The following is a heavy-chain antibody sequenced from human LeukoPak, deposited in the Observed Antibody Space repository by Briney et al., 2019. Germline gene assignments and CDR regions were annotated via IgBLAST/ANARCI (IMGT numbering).Heavy chain of an antibody. CDR1: GFTFDDYA. J-gene: IGHJ4*02. V-gene: IGHV3-9*01. CDR3: TKGTWGNPFDY. CDR2: ISWNSGSI. D-gene: IGHD7-27*01. Sequence: GRSLRLSCAASGFTFDDYAMHWVRQTPGKGLESVSGISWNSGSIVYADSVKGRFTISRDNAKSSLYLQMNSLIAEDTALYYCTKGTWGNPFDYWGQGTLVTVSS.